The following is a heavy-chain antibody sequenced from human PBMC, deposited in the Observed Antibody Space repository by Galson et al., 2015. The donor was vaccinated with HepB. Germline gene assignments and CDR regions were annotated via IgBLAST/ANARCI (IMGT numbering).Heavy chain of an antibody. CDR3: AREGNYYDSSGYYDDAFDI. CDR2: IIPIFGTA. J-gene: IGHJ3*02. D-gene: IGHD3-22*01. Sequence: SVKVSCKASGGTFSSYAISWVRQAPGQGLEWMGGIIPIFGTANYAQKFQGRVTITADESTSTAYMELSSLRSEDTAVYYCAREGNYYDSSGYYDDAFDIWGQGTMVTVSS. CDR1: GGTFSSYA. V-gene: IGHV1-69*13.